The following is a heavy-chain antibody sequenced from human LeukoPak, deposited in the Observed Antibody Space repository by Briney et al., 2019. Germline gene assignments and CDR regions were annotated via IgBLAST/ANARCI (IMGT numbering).Heavy chain of an antibody. D-gene: IGHD5-12*01. CDR3: ARGSGYDYVPPFFDY. Sequence: PSETLSLTCTVSGGSISSYYWSWIRQPPGKGLEWIGYIYYSGSTNYNPSLKSRVTISVDTSKNQFSLKLSSVTAADTAVYYCARGSGYDYVPPFFDYWGQGTLVTVSS. CDR2: IYYSGST. J-gene: IGHJ4*02. CDR1: GGSISSYY. V-gene: IGHV4-59*01.